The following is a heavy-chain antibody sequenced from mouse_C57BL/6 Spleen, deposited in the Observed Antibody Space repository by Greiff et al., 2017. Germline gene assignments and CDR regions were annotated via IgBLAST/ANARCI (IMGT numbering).Heavy chain of an antibody. CDR3: ARFGYDGDYAMDY. V-gene: IGHV1-81*01. J-gene: IGHJ4*01. CDR1: GYTFTSYG. Sequence: QVQLKQSGAELARPGASVKLSCKASGYTFTSYGISWVKQRTGQGLEWIGEIYPRSGNTYYNEKFKGKATLTADKSSSTAYMELRSLTSEDSAVXFCARFGYDGDYAMDYWGQGTSVTVSS. CDR2: IYPRSGNT. D-gene: IGHD2-2*01.